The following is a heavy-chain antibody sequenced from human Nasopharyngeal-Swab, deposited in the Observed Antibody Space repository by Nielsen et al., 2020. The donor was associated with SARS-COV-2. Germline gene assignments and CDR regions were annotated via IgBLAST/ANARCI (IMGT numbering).Heavy chain of an antibody. D-gene: IGHD3-3*01. CDR1: GFTFSAYW. V-gene: IGHV3-74*01. CDR2: INRDGSIT. CDR3: ASYGGEWLPALDC. Sequence: GESLKISCAVSGFTFSAYWMHWVRQVPGKGLEWVSRINRDGSITTYADSVKGRFTISRDNAKSTLFLQMNSLRAEDTAVYYCASYGGEWLPALDCWGLGTLVTVPS. J-gene: IGHJ4*02.